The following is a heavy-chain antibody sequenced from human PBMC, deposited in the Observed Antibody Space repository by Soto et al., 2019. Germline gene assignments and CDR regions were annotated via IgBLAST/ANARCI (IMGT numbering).Heavy chain of an antibody. Sequence: PSETLSLTCAVSGYSISSGYYWGWIRQPPGKGLEWIANIYLNGSTYYNPSLKSRVTISVDTSKNQFSLKLSSVTAADTAVYYCASRYSSSWLDYYGMDVWGQGTTVTVSS. J-gene: IGHJ6*02. CDR1: GYSISSGYY. D-gene: IGHD6-13*01. CDR2: IYLNGST. CDR3: ASRYSSSWLDYYGMDV. V-gene: IGHV4-38-2*01.